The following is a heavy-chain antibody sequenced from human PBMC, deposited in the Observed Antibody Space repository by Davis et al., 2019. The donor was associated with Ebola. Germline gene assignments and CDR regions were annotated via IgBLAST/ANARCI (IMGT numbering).Heavy chain of an antibody. CDR1: GGSFSGYY. Sequence: SETLSLTCAVYGGSFSGYYWSWIRQPPGKGLEWIGEINHSGSTNYNPSLKSRVTISVDTSKNQFSLKLSSVTAADTAVYYCARSVGEGIAELDYWGQGTLVTVSS. CDR2: INHSGST. CDR3: ARSVGEGIAELDY. D-gene: IGHD6-13*01. J-gene: IGHJ4*02. V-gene: IGHV4-34*01.